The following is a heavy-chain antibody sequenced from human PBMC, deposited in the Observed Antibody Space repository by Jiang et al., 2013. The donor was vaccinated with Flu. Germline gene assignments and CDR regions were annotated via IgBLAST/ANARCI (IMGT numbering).Heavy chain of an antibody. V-gene: IGHV1-3*01. CDR2: INAGNGNT. D-gene: IGHD1-26*01. J-gene: IGHJ4*02. CDR3: ARQFHTRKRWELLFDY. Sequence: QAPGQRLEWMGWINAGNGNTKYSQKFQGRVTITRDTSASTAYMELSSLRSEDTAVYYCARQFHTRKRWELLFDYWGQGTLVTVSS.